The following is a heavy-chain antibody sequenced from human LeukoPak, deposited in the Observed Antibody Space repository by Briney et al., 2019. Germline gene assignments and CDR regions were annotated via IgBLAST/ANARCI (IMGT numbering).Heavy chain of an antibody. D-gene: IGHD3-3*01. J-gene: IGHJ5*02. CDR3: ARVRILLRCLGCPYWFDP. CDR2: IYCSGST. V-gene: IGHV4-31*03. CDR1: GGSISSGGYY. Sequence: PSETLSLTCTVSGGSISSGGYYWSWIRQHPGKGLEWIGYIYCSGSTYYNPSLKSRVTISVDTSKNQFSLKLSSVTAADTAVYYCARVRILLRCLGCPYWFDPWGQGTLVTVSS.